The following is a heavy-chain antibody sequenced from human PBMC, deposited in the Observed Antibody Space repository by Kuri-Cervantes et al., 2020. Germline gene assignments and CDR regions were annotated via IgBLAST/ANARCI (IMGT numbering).Heavy chain of an antibody. CDR2: IYYSGST. CDR3: ARDHGDYEIDS. CDR1: GGSISSYY. J-gene: IGHJ5*01. D-gene: IGHD4-17*01. Sequence: GSLRLSCTVSGGSISSYYWSWIRQPPGKGLEWIGYIYYSGSTNYNPSLKSRVTISVDTSKNQFSLKLSSVTAADTAVYYCARDHGDYEIDSWGQGTLVTVSS. V-gene: IGHV4-59*01.